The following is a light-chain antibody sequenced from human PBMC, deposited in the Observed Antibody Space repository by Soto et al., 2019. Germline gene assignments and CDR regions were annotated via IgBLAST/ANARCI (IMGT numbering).Light chain of an antibody. J-gene: IGKJ1*01. Sequence: EIVLTHSPGTLSLSPCERATLSSRASQSVSSYLAWYQQKPGQAPRLLIYDASNRATGIPARFSGSGSGTDFTLTISRLEPEDFAVYYCQQFGSSPRTFGQGTKVDIK. CDR1: QSVSSY. CDR3: QQFGSSPRT. CDR2: DAS. V-gene: IGKV3-20*01.